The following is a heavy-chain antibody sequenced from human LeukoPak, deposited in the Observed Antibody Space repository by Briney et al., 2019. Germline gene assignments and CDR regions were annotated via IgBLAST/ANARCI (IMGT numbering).Heavy chain of an antibody. J-gene: IGHJ4*02. CDR2: ISWNSGSI. CDR1: GFTFDDYA. D-gene: IGHD1-26*01. Sequence: GRSLRLPCAASGFTFDDYAMHWVRQAPGKGLEWVSGISWNSGSIGYADSVKGRFTISRDNAKNSLYLQMNSLRAEDTALYYCAKAEGWELPYYFDYWGQGTLVTVSS. V-gene: IGHV3-9*01. CDR3: AKAEGWELPYYFDY.